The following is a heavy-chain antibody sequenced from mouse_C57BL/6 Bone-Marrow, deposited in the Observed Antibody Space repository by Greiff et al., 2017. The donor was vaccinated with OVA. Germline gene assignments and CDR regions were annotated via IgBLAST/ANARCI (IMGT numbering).Heavy chain of an antibody. Sequence: QVTLKESGPGILQPSQTLSLTCSFSGFSLSTFGMGVGWIRQPSGKGLEWLAHIWWDDDKYYNPALKSRLTISKDTSKNQVFLKSANVDTADTATDYCARIDYYGSYWYFDVWGTGTTVTVSS. CDR3: ARIDYYGSYWYFDV. CDR1: GFSLSTFGMG. CDR2: IWWDDDK. D-gene: IGHD1-2*01. V-gene: IGHV8-8*01. J-gene: IGHJ1*03.